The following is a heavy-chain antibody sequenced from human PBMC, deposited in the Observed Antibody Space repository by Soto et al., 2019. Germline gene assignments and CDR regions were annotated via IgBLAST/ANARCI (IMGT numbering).Heavy chain of an antibody. CDR3: ARDSHYGDYDFYAMDA. J-gene: IGHJ6*02. D-gene: IGHD4-17*01. Sequence: PGGSLRLSCAASGFTFSSYAMHWVRQAPGKGLEWVAVISYDGSNKYYADSVKGRFTISRDNSKNTLYLQMNSLRAEDTAVYYCARDSHYGDYDFYAMDAWGQGTTVTVSS. CDR1: GFTFSSYA. V-gene: IGHV3-30-3*01. CDR2: ISYDGSNK.